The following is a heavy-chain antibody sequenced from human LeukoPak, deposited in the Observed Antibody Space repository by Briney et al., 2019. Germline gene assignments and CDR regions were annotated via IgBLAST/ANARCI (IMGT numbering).Heavy chain of an antibody. Sequence: PSETLSLTCAVYGGSFSGYYWSWIRRPPGKGLEWIGEINHSGSTNYNPSLKSRVTISVDTSKNQFSLKLSSVTAADTAVYYCARGGGVAAAGTLDYWGQGTLVTVSS. J-gene: IGHJ4*02. CDR1: GGSFSGYY. V-gene: IGHV4-34*01. D-gene: IGHD6-13*01. CDR2: INHSGST. CDR3: ARGGGVAAAGTLDY.